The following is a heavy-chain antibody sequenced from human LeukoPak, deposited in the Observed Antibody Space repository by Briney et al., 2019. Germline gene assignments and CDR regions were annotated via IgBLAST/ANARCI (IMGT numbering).Heavy chain of an antibody. CDR1: GGSFSSSSYY. J-gene: IGHJ4*02. D-gene: IGHD6-13*01. CDR2: SYTSGST. CDR3: AREWYSSSWLYFDY. Sequence: SQTLSLTCSVSGGSFSSSSYYWSWIRQPAGKGLEWIGRSYTSGSTNYNPSLKSRVTISVDTSKNQFSLKLSSVTAADTAVYYCAREWYSSSWLYFDYWGQRTLVTVSS. V-gene: IGHV4-61*02.